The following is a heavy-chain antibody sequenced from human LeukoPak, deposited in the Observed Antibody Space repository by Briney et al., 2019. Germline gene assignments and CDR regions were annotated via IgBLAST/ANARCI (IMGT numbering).Heavy chain of an antibody. Sequence: ASVKVSFKASGYTFTAYYMHWVRQAPGQGLEWMGWINPNSGGTNYAQKFQGRVTMTRDTSISTAYMELSRLRSDDTAVFYCARVSPPLGYCSGGSCYWYFDLWGRGTLVTVSS. CDR2: INPNSGGT. CDR3: ARVSPPLGYCSGGSCYWYFDL. V-gene: IGHV1-2*02. CDR1: GYTFTAYY. J-gene: IGHJ2*01. D-gene: IGHD2-15*01.